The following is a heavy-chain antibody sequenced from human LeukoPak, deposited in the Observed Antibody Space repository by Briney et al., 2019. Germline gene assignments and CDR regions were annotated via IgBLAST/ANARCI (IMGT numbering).Heavy chain of an antibody. J-gene: IGHJ4*02. V-gene: IGHV3-23*01. D-gene: IGHD7-27*01. CDR2: ITTSDGNT. CDR1: GFTFSSYT. Sequence: GGSLRLSCAASGFTFSSYTMSWVRQAPGKGLEWVSTITTSDGNTYYADSVKGRFTVSRDNSKNTLFLQMNSLRAEDTAVDYCARAQLGLLYYFDYWGQGTLVTVSS. CDR3: ARAQLGLLYYFDY.